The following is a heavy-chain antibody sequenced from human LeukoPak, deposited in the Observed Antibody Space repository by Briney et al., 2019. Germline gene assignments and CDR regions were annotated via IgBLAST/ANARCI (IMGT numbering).Heavy chain of an antibody. V-gene: IGHV1-18*01. CDR3: ARGSEVILWFGESSYYFDY. Sequence: ASVKVSCKASGYTFTSYGISWVRQAPGQGLEWMGWISAYNGNTNYAQKLQGRVTMTTDTSTSTAYMELRSLRSDDTAVYYCARGSEVILWFGESSYYFDYWGQGTLVTVSS. CDR2: ISAYNGNT. J-gene: IGHJ4*02. CDR1: GYTFTSYG. D-gene: IGHD3-10*01.